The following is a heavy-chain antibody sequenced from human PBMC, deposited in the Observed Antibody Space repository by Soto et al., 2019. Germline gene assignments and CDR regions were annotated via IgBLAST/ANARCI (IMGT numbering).Heavy chain of an antibody. V-gene: IGHV4-38-2*01. J-gene: IGHJ5*02. Sequence: PSETLSLTCAVSGYSISSGYYWGWIRQPPGKGLEWIASIYHSGSTYYNPSLKSRVTISVDTSKNQFSLKVSSVTAADTAVYYCTRQREQIVRFKCFDPWGQGTLVTVSS. CDR3: TRQREQIVRFKCFDP. CDR1: GYSISSGYY. D-gene: IGHD6-6*01. CDR2: IYHSGST.